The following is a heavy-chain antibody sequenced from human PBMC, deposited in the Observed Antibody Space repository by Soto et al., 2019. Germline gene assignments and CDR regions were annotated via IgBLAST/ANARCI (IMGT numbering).Heavy chain of an antibody. J-gene: IGHJ4*02. CDR2: IDLSDSYK. V-gene: IGHV5-10-1*01. CDR3: ARHGGGHYDSSGYHYALDY. CDR1: GYSFRNNW. D-gene: IGHD3-22*01. Sequence: GESLKISCKGSGYSFRNNWITWVRQMPGEGLEWMGRIDLSDSYKSHSPSFQGHVSFSADTSINTAYLQWSSLRASDTAMYYCARHGGGHYDSSGYHYALDYWGQGTPVTVSS.